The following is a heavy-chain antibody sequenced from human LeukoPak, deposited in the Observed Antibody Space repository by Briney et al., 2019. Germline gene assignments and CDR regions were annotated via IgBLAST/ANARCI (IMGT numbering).Heavy chain of an antibody. CDR2: IQRDGSEK. CDR3: AGQGYSSGK. CDR1: GFTFSNYW. J-gene: IGHJ4*02. V-gene: IGHV3-7*01. D-gene: IGHD6-19*01. Sequence: GGSLRLSCAASGFTFSNYWMNWVRQAPGKGLEWVASIQRDGSEKYYVESVKGRFTISRDNAKNSLYLQMNSLRAEDTAVYYCAGQGYSSGKWGQGTLVTVSS.